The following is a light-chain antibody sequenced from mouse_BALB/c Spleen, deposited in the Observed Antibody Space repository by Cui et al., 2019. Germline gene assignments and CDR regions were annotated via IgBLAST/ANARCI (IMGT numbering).Light chain of an antibody. J-gene: IGKJ4*01. CDR3: LQSDNMPRT. CDR2: EGN. V-gene: IGKV17-127*01. CDR1: TDIDDD. Sequence: DTTATQSAASLSVATGGKVINRCITSTDIDDDMNWYQQKPGEPPKRLISEGNTLRPGVPSRFSSSGYGTDFVFTIESTLSEDVADYYCLQSDNMPRTFGSGTKLEIK.